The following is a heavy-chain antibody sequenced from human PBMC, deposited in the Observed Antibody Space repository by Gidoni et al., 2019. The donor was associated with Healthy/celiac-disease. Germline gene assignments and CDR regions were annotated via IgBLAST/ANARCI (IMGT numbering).Heavy chain of an antibody. D-gene: IGHD5-12*01. V-gene: IGHV4-39*01. CDR1: VGSISSSSYY. Sequence: QLQLQESGPGLVTPSETLSLTCTVSVGSISSSSYYWGWIRQPPGKGLEWIGSIYYSGSTNYNPSLKSRVTISVDTSKNQFSLKLSSVTAADTAVYYCARRTPRTATAQRGFDYWGQGTLVTVSS. J-gene: IGHJ4*02. CDR3: ARRTPRTATAQRGFDY. CDR2: IYYSGST.